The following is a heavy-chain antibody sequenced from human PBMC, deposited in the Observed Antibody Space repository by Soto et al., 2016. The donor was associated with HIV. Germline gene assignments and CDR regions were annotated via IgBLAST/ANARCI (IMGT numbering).Heavy chain of an antibody. J-gene: IGHJ6*02. D-gene: IGHD3-3*01. CDR3: AKVVEMATHYYYLGMDV. CDR1: GFTFSAYA. V-gene: IGHV3-23*01. Sequence: EMRLLDSGGGLVQPGGSLRLSCAAXGFTFSAYAMTWVRQAPGEGLQWVSSISANGLSTYYADSVKGRFTISRDNSKNTLSLQMKSLSAGDTAVYYCAKVVEMATHYYYLGMDVWGQGTTVTVSS. CDR2: ISANGLST.